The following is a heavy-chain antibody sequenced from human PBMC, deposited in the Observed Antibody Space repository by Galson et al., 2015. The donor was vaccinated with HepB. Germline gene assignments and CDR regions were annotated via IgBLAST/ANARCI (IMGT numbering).Heavy chain of an antibody. V-gene: IGHV4-59*08. Sequence: SETLSLTCTVSGGSISSYYWSWIRQPPGKGLEWIGYIYYSGSTNYNPSLKSRVTISVDTSKNQFSLKLSSVTAADTAVYYCARGNDYGDYSPTDYWGQGTLVTVSS. D-gene: IGHD4-17*01. CDR2: IYYSGST. J-gene: IGHJ4*02. CDR1: GGSISSYY. CDR3: ARGNDYGDYSPTDY.